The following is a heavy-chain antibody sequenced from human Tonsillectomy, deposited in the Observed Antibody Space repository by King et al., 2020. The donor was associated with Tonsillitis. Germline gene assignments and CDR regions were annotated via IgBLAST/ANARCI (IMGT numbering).Heavy chain of an antibody. D-gene: IGHD3-10*01. CDR3: TKQLYYGSGSQEARGLDY. CDR1: GFTFSNAW. Sequence: VQLVESGGGLVKPGGSLRLSCAASGFTFSNAWMSWVRQAPGKGLEWVCRIKSKTDGGTTDYAAPVKGRFTISRDDSKNTLYLQMNSLKTEDTAVYYCTKQLYYGSGSQEARGLDYWGQGTLVTVSS. J-gene: IGHJ4*02. V-gene: IGHV3-15*01. CDR2: IKSKTDGGTT.